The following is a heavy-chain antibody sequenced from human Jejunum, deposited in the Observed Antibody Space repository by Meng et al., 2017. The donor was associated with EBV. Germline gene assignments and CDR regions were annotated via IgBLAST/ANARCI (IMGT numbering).Heavy chain of an antibody. CDR3: ARDRGVEDY. J-gene: IGHJ4*02. D-gene: IGHD5-24*01. CDR2: IHHSGST. V-gene: IGHV4-4*02. Sequence: QGQRQESGPGLVKLSNTRCLTCAVSGGHISTDNWWSWVRQPPGKGLEYIGEIHHSGSTKYNPSLKSRVTISVDKSNNHFSLKLSSVTAADTAVYYCARDRGVEDYWGQGTLVTVSS. CDR1: GGHISTDNW.